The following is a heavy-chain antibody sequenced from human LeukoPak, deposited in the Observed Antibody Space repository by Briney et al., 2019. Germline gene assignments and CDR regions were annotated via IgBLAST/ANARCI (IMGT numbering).Heavy chain of an antibody. CDR3: AREVDDGGSPSFDS. Sequence: GGSLRLSCVASGFNFSDYCMNWIRQAPGKGLEGLSYISRDGSLTCYADSVKGRFTISRDDAEKSLYLHMHSLRAEDTAVYYCAREVDDGGSPSFDSWGPGTLVTVSS. D-gene: IGHD2-15*01. CDR1: GFNFSDYC. J-gene: IGHJ4*02. CDR2: ISRDGSLT. V-gene: IGHV3-11*04.